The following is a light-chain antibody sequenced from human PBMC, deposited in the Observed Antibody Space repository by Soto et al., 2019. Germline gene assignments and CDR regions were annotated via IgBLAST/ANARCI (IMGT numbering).Light chain of an antibody. Sequence: DIQMTQSPSTLSASVGDSVTITCRASQSISSWLAWYQQKPGKAPKLLIQKASSLESGVPSRFSGSGSGTEFTLTISSLQPDDFATYYCQQYNRYSPWTFGQGTKVEIK. CDR2: KAS. CDR3: QQYNRYSPWT. V-gene: IGKV1-5*03. CDR1: QSISSW. J-gene: IGKJ1*01.